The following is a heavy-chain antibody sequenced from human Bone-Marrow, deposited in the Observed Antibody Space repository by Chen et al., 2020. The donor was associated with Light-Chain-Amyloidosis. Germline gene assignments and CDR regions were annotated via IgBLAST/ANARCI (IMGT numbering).Heavy chain of an antibody. CDR3: ARRRDCYNVDY. D-gene: IGHD2-21*01. CDR1: GYTFPNYW. J-gene: IGHJ4*02. V-gene: IGHV5-51*01. Sequence: EVQLEQSGLDVKKPWVSLQSSCKGSGYTFPNYWIGRVRQMPGKGLAWRGVIYPDDSDASYSPSFEGQVTLPADKSITTAYLQWRSLKASDNAMYYCARRRDCYNVDYWGQGTLVTVSS. CDR2: IYPDDSDA.